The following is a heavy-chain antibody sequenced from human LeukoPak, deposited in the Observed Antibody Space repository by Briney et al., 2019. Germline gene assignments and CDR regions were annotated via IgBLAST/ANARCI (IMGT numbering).Heavy chain of an antibody. J-gene: IGHJ4*02. CDR3: ARDGSGWSVY. D-gene: IGHD6-19*01. CDR2: IKQDGTEK. Sequence: GGPLKLSCAASGFTFSGYWMSWLRQAPGKGLEWVANIKQDGTEKYYVDSVKGRFIISRDNAKNSLYLQMNSLRAEDTAVYYCARDGSGWSVYWGQGTLVTVSS. CDR1: GFTFSGYW. V-gene: IGHV3-7*01.